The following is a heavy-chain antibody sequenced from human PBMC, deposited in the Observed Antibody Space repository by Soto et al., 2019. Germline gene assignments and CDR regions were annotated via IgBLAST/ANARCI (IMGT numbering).Heavy chain of an antibody. V-gene: IGHV1-69*02. D-gene: IGHD1-1*01. CDR2: IIPILGIA. Sequence: QVQLVQSGAEVKKPGSSVKVSCKASGGTFSSYTISWVRQAPGQGLEWMGRIIPILGIANYAQKFQGRVTITADKSTSTAYMELSSLRSEDTALYYCARNPPGTNGTTSYYYYYMDVWGKGTTVTVSS. CDR1: GGTFSSYT. J-gene: IGHJ6*03. CDR3: ARNPPGTNGTTSYYYYYMDV.